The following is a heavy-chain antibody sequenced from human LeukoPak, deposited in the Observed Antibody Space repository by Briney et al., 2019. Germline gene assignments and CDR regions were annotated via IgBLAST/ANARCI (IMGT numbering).Heavy chain of an antibody. CDR3: ASMISNGEEVADWFDP. V-gene: IGHV3-7*01. CDR2: IKQDGSEK. D-gene: IGHD4-11*01. Sequence: LPGGSLRLSCAASGFTFSSYWMSWVRQAPGKGLEWVANIKQDGSEKYYVDSVKGRFTISRDNAKNSLYLQMTSLRAEDTAVYYCASMISNGEEVADWFDPWGQGTLVTVSS. CDR1: GFTFSSYW. J-gene: IGHJ5*02.